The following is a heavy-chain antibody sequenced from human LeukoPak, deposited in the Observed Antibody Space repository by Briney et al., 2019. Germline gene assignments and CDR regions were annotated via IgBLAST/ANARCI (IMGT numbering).Heavy chain of an antibody. J-gene: IGHJ4*02. Sequence: ASVKVSRKASGYTFSGYYIHWVRQAPGQGLEWMGWINPNSGRTNYAQKFQGRVAMTRDTSITTAYMELSRLRSDDTAIYYCARVGAYYDSSAYFDYWGRGTLVTVSS. CDR2: INPNSGRT. CDR1: GYTFSGYY. D-gene: IGHD3-22*01. V-gene: IGHV1-2*02. CDR3: ARVGAYYDSSAYFDY.